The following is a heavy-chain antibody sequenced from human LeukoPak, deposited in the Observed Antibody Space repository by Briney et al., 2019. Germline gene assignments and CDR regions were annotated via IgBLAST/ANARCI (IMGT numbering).Heavy chain of an antibody. CDR3: ARQWDY. J-gene: IGHJ4*02. Sequence: SETLSLTCTVSGDSISTSTYYWGWIRQSPGKGLEWIGSIHYSGNTYSNPSLKSRVTVSVDTSKNQFSLKVRSVTAADTAVYYCARQWDYWGQGTLVTVSS. CDR2: IHYSGNT. V-gene: IGHV4-39*01. CDR1: GDSISTSTYY.